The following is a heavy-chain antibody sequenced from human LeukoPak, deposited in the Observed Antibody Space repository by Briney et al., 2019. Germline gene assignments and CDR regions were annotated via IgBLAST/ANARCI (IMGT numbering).Heavy chain of an antibody. CDR3: ARTGSGPFLDV. CDR2: VYYRGNT. D-gene: IGHD1-1*01. CDR1: GGSISSNY. J-gene: IGHJ6*02. Sequence: SETLSLTCTVSGGSISSNYWSWIRQPPGKGLEWIGFVYYRGNTNYNPFLESRVTISVDTSKNQISLKLSSVTAADTAVYYCARTGSGPFLDVWGQGTTVTVSS. V-gene: IGHV4-59*01.